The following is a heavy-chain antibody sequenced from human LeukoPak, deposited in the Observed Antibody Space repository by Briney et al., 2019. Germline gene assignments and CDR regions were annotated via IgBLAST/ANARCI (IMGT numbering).Heavy chain of an antibody. V-gene: IGHV4-61*02. CDR1: GVSISGGNYH. CDR3: ARVEGYSSSWEI. Sequence: SETLSLTCSVSGVSISGGNYHWSWIRQPAGKGLEWIGRIYSSGATNYNPSFKRRATISEDTSKNQFSLKLTSVTAADTAVYYCARVEGYSSSWEIWGQGTMVTVSS. J-gene: IGHJ3*02. CDR2: IYSSGAT. D-gene: IGHD6-13*01.